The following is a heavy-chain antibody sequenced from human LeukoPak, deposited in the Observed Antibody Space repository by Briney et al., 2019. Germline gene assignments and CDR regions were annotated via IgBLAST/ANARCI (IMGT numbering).Heavy chain of an antibody. Sequence: GRSLRLSCAASGFIFSTSDMHWLRQAPGKELEWVAHVASDGRNKYYADSVQGRFTGSRDNSKNTVYLQMNSLRADDTAVYYCARGPLHGAFDYWGQGTLVTVSS. D-gene: IGHD4-17*01. CDR3: ARGPLHGAFDY. CDR1: GFIFSTSD. J-gene: IGHJ4*02. V-gene: IGHV3-30*03. CDR2: VASDGRNK.